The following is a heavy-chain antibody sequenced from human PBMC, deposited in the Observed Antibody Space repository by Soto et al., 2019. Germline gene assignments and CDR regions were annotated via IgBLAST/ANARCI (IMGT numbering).Heavy chain of an antibody. V-gene: IGHV3-30*18. Sequence: GGSLRLSCAASGFPFYNFGMHWVRQAPGKGLEWVADVAGDGSNEHYADSVKGRFTISRDNSKSTLYLQMNSLSAEDTAVYYCAKSPYDSSGYYYYFQYWGQGALVTVSS. CDR3: AKSPYDSSGYYYYFQY. D-gene: IGHD3-22*01. CDR1: GFPFYNFG. J-gene: IGHJ4*02. CDR2: VAGDGSNE.